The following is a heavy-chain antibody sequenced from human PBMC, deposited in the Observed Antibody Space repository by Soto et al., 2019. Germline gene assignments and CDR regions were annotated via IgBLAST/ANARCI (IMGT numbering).Heavy chain of an antibody. V-gene: IGHV2-5*02. CDR2: IYWDDDK. J-gene: IGHJ4*02. CDR3: ASALGSWGAYYFDY. Sequence: QITLKESGPTLVKPTQTLTLTCTVSGFSLNTYGVGVGWIRQPPGKALEWLALIYWDDDKRYSPSLKSRLTITKDTSKSQVVLTMTTMDPVDTVTYYCASALGSWGAYYFDYWGQGTLVTVSS. D-gene: IGHD3-16*01. CDR1: GFSLNTYGVG.